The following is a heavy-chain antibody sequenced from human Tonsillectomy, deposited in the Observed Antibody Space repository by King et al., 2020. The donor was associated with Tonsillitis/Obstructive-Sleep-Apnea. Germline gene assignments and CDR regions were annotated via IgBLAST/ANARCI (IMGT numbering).Heavy chain of an antibody. CDR2: IFSNDEK. Sequence: TLKESGPVLVKPTETLTLTCTVSWFSLSNARMGVSWIRQPPGNALEWLAHIFSNDEKSYSTSLKSRLTISKHTSKSQVVLTMTTMDPVDTATYDCARIPGYYDGSNWFDPRGQGTLVTVSS. J-gene: IGHJ5*02. CDR1: WFSLSNARMG. D-gene: IGHD3-22*01. CDR3: ARIPGYYDGSNWFDP. V-gene: IGHV2-26*01.